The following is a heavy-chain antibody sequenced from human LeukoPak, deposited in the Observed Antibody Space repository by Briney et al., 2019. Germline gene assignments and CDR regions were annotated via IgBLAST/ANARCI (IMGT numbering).Heavy chain of an antibody. J-gene: IGHJ5*02. CDR2: IIPIFGIA. V-gene: IGHV1-69*04. CDR1: GGTFSNHA. Sequence: SVKVPCKASGGTFSNHAISWVRQAPGQGLEWMGRIIPIFGIANYAQKFQGRVTITADKDTSTAYMELSSLRSEDTAVYYCARRAYSGDADLKQEPWGQGTLVTVSS. D-gene: IGHD5-12*01. CDR3: ARRAYSGDADLKQEP.